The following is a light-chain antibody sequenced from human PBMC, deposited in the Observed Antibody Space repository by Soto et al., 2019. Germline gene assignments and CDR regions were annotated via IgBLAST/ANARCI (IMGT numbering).Light chain of an antibody. J-gene: IGLJ1*01. CDR2: EVS. CDR1: RSDVGGYNY. Sequence: QSALTQPASVSGSPGQSITISCTGTRSDVGGYNYVSWYQQHPDKAPKLIIYEVSNRPSGISNRFSGSKSGNTASLTISGLQSEDEADYYCSSYTSGSLYVFGTGTKLTVL. V-gene: IGLV2-14*01. CDR3: SSYTSGSLYV.